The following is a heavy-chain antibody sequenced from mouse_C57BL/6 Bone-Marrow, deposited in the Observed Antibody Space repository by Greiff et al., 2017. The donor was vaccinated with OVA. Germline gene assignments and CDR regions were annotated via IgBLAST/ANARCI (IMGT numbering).Heavy chain of an antibody. Sequence: QVQLQQSGAELVKPGASVKMSCKASGYTFTSYWITWVKQRPGQGLEWIGDIYPGSGSTNYNEKFKSKATLTVDTSSSTADMQLSSLTSEDSAVYYGARRYYGSSYWYFDVWGTGTTVTVSS. D-gene: IGHD1-1*01. CDR2: IYPGSGST. V-gene: IGHV1-55*01. J-gene: IGHJ1*03. CDR1: GYTFTSYW. CDR3: ARRYYGSSYWYFDV.